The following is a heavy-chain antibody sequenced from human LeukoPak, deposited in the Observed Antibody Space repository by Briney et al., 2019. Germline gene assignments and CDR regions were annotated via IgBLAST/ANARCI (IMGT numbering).Heavy chain of an antibody. CDR1: GGSFSGYY. CDR2: INHSGST. Sequence: PSETLSLTCAVYGGSFSGYYWSWIRQPPGKGLEWIGEINHSGSTNYNPSLKSRVTISVDTSKNQFSLKLSSVTAADTAVYYCARGSSLWELLTEKMYYFDYWGQGTLVTVSS. V-gene: IGHV4-34*01. CDR3: ARGSSLWELLTEKMYYFDY. D-gene: IGHD1-26*01. J-gene: IGHJ4*02.